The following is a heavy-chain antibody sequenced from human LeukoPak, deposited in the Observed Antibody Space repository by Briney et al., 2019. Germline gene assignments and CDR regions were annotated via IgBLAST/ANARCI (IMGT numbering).Heavy chain of an antibody. CDR1: GGSISSSRYY. J-gene: IGHJ4*02. V-gene: IGHV4-39*01. CDR3: ARRAWTYYYGSGSYL. D-gene: IGHD3-10*01. Sequence: SETLSLTCTVSGGSISSSRYYWGWIRQPPGKGLEWIGSIYYSGSTYYNPSLKSRVTISVDTSKNQFSLKLSSVTAADTAVYYCARRAWTYYYGSGSYLWGQGTLVTVSS. CDR2: IYYSGST.